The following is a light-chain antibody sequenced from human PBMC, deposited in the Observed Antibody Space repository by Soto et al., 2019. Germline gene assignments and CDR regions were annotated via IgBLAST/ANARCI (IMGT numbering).Light chain of an antibody. J-gene: IGKJ1*01. CDR2: AAA. CDR3: QQYFDYPWT. V-gene: IGKV1-16*02. CDR1: RGIKNY. Sequence: DIQLTQSPSALSASVGDRVTITCRASRGIKNYLAWFQQKPGKGPKSLIYAAATLQSGVPAKFSGSGSGTDFTLTIPSLQPEDFATYYCQQYFDYPWTFGQGTKVEIK.